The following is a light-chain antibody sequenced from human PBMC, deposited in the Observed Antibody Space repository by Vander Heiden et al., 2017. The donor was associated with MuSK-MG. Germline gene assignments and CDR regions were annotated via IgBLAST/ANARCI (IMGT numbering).Light chain of an antibody. CDR2: DAS. V-gene: IGKV1-33*01. J-gene: IGKJ5*01. CDR3: QQYDNLPIT. CDR1: QDISNY. Sequence: DIQMTQSPSSLSASVGDRVTITRQASQDISNYLNWYQQKPGKAPKLLIYDASNLETGVPSRFSGSGSGTDFTFTISSLQPEDIATYYCQQYDNLPITFGPGTRLEIK.